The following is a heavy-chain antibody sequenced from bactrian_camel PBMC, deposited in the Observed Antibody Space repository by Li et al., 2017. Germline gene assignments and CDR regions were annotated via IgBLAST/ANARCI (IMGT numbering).Heavy chain of an antibody. CDR2: IIENGATT. CDR1: GFAFSKYG. CDR3: GMGFGAVPFPAQ. D-gene: IGHD1*01. Sequence: VQLVESGGGLVQPGGSLRLSCAASGFAFSKYGMSWVRQAPGKGLEWVSTIIENGATTYYADSVKGRFTVSRDNTKNAVYLQMTSLKYDDTAVYFCGMGFGAVPFPAQRGQGTQVTVS. V-gene: IGHV3S40*01. J-gene: IGHJ4*01.